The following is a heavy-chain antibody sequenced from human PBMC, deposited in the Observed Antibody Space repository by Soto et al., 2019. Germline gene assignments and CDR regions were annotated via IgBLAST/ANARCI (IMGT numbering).Heavy chain of an antibody. D-gene: IGHD6-19*01. CDR1: GFTFSSYG. V-gene: IGHV3-33*01. CDR2: IWYDGSNK. J-gene: IGHJ4*02. CDR3: ARDFEGGWSDFDY. Sequence: QVQLVESGGGVVQPGRSLRLSCAASGFTFSSYGMHWVRQAPGKGLEWVAVIWYDGSNKYYADSVKGRFTISRDNSKNTLYLQMNSLRAEDTAVYYCARDFEGGWSDFDYWGQGTLVTVSS.